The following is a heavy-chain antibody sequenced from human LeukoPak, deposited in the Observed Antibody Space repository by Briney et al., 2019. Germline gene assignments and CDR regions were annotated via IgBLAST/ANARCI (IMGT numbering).Heavy chain of an antibody. CDR2: IYYSGST. D-gene: IGHD6-13*01. CDR3: VRQPSSWSFDY. CDR1: GGSFSGYY. Sequence: SETLSLTCAVYGGSFSGYYWGWIRQPPGKGLEWIASIYYSGSTYYNPSLQSRVTISVDTSKNQFSLRLSSVTAADTAVCYCVRQPSSWSFDYWGQGTLVTVSS. J-gene: IGHJ4*02. V-gene: IGHV4-39*01.